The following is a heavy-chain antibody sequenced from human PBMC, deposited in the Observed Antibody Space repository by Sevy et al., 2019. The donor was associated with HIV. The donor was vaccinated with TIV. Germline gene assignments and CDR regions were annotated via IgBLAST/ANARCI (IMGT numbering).Heavy chain of an antibody. CDR3: AGVYYYDSSGPGY. V-gene: IGHV1-46*02. CDR2: INPSGGST. D-gene: IGHD3-22*01. CDR1: GYNFNNYY. J-gene: IGHJ4*02. Sequence: ASVKVSCKASGYNFNNYYMHWVRQAPGQGLEWMGIINPSGGSTSYAQKFQGRVTMTRDTSTSTVYMELSSLRSEDTAVYYCAGVYYYDSSGPGYWGQGTLVTVSS.